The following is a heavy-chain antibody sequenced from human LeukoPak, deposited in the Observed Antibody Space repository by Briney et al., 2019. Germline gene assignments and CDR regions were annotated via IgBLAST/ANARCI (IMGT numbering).Heavy chain of an antibody. V-gene: IGHV4-59*08. CDR2: IYYSGST. D-gene: IGHD6-19*01. J-gene: IGHJ3*02. CDR3: ARRIAVAGYNDAFDI. CDR1: GGSISSYY. Sequence: SETLSLTCTVSGGSISSYYWSWIRQAPGKGLEWIGYIYYSGSTNYNPSLKSRVTISVDTSKNQFSLKLSSVTAADTAGYYCARRIAVAGYNDAFDIWGQGTMVTVSS.